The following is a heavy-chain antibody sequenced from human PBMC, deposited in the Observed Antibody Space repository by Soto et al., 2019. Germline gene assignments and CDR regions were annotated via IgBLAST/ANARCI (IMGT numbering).Heavy chain of an antibody. V-gene: IGHV1-69*01. Sequence: QVQLVQSGAEVKRPGSSVKVSCKASGGTFSSYAISWVRQAPGQGLEWMGGIIPIFGTANYAQKFQGRVTITADESTSTAYMELSSLRSEDTAVYYCASGNDYGDEKYWYFDLWGRGTLVTVSS. CDR2: IIPIFGTA. J-gene: IGHJ2*01. CDR1: GGTFSSYA. CDR3: ASGNDYGDEKYWYFDL. D-gene: IGHD4-17*01.